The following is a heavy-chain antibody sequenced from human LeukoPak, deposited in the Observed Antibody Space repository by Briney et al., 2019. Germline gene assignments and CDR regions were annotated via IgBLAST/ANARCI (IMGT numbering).Heavy chain of an antibody. J-gene: IGHJ4*02. CDR1: GFILSRHW. D-gene: IGHD3-16*01. CDR2: GNQDGSKY. Sequence: GRSVSLSCAVSGFILSRHWMHWVRQARGKGLEWGANGNQDGSKYYDVVSVKGRFTISRDNTKNSLYLQMNSLRAEDTAVYYCARDGTPDCIIFDYWGQGTLVTVSS. V-gene: IGHV3-7*05. CDR3: ARDGTPDCIIFDY.